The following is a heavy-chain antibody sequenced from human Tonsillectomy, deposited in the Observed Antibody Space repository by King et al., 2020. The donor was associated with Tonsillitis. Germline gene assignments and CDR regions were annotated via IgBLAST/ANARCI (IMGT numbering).Heavy chain of an antibody. CDR1: RFIFSHYN. Sequence: VQLVESGGGLVKPGVSPRLSCAASRFIFSHYNMNWVRQAPGKGLDWVSSISDNGNYIYYADSVKGRFTISRDNAQNSLYLQMNSLRAEDTATYYCARGSLTSIPQDFDSWGQGTLVTVSS. CDR3: ARGSLTSIPQDFDS. J-gene: IGHJ4*02. D-gene: IGHD2-21*02. V-gene: IGHV3-21*06. CDR2: ISDNGNYI.